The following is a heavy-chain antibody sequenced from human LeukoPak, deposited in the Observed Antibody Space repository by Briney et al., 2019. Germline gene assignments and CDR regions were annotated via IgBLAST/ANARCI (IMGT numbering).Heavy chain of an antibody. D-gene: IGHD5-12*01. CDR2: ISYDGSNK. J-gene: IGHJ6*02. CDR1: GFTFSSYA. V-gene: IGHV3-30-3*01. CDR3: ARYSGYDWDYYCGMDV. Sequence: GRSLRLSCAASGFTFSSYAMHWVRQAPGKGLEWVAVISYDGSNKYYADSVKGRFTISRDNAKNSLFLQMNSLRAEDTAVYYCARYSGYDWDYYCGMDVWGQGTTVTVSS.